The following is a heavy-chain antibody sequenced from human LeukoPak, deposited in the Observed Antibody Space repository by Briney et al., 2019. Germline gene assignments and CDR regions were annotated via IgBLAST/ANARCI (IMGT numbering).Heavy chain of an antibody. D-gene: IGHD2-2*01. CDR3: AKADIVVVPAAQDLYYYGMGV. CDR2: ISGSGGST. Sequence: GGSLRLSCAASGFTFSSYAMSWVRQAPGKGLEWVSAISGSGGSTYYADSVKGRFTISRDNSKNTLYLQMNSLRAEGTAVYYCAKADIVVVPAAQDLYYYGMGVWGQGTTVTVSS. V-gene: IGHV3-23*01. CDR1: GFTFSSYA. J-gene: IGHJ6*02.